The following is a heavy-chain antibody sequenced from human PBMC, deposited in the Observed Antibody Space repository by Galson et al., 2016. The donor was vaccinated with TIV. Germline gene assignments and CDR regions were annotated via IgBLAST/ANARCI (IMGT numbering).Heavy chain of an antibody. CDR1: GGTFNNYA. J-gene: IGHJ4*02. CDR3: AWPRGDSNGYYLPLDY. CDR2: IIPILGLT. V-gene: IGHV1-69*04. Sequence: SVKVSCKASGGTFNNYAVSWVRQAPGQGLEWMGRIIPILGLTNYPQKFQGRVTITADESTTTAYMELSSLRSEDTAVYYCAWPRGDSNGYYLPLDYWGQGTLLTSSS. D-gene: IGHD3-22*01.